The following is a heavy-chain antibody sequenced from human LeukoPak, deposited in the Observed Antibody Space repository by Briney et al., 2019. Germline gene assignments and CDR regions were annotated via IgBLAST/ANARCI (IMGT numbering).Heavy chain of an antibody. Sequence: ASVKVSCKASGGTFTSYAISWVRQAPGQGLEWMGRIIPILGIANYAQKFQGRVTITADKSTSTAYMELSSLRSEDTAVYYCASEDSYCGGDCYSGMDYWGQGTLVTVSS. CDR2: IIPILGIA. CDR1: GGTFTSYA. D-gene: IGHD2-21*02. J-gene: IGHJ4*02. V-gene: IGHV1-69*04. CDR3: ASEDSYCGGDCYSGMDY.